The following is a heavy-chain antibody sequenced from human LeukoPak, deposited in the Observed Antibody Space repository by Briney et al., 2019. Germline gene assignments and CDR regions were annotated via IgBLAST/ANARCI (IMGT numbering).Heavy chain of an antibody. Sequence: GASVKVSCKASGYMFTSYGISWVRQAPGQGLEWMGGIIAMFTTANYAQKFQGRVTITADKSTSTAYMELSSLRSEDTAVYYCARSNGPVLVSPGAPIHYYYFYMDVWGKGTTVTVSS. CDR1: GYMFTSYG. J-gene: IGHJ6*03. CDR3: ARSNGPVLVSPGAPIHYYYFYMDV. D-gene: IGHD3-3*02. CDR2: IIAMFTTA. V-gene: IGHV1-69*06.